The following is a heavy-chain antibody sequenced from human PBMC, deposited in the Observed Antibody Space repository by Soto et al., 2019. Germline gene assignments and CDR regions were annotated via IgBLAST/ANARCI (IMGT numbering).Heavy chain of an antibody. CDR2: FDPGNGQK. CDR1: GHTLAELS. Sequence: ASVKVSCKVYGHTLAELSMNWVRQAPGKGLEWMGGFDPGNGQKFYAQKFQGRVIMTGDTSTETAYMELSSLRSEDTAVYYCATDGNNGNNWFDPWGQGTQVTVSS. D-gene: IGHD1-20*01. V-gene: IGHV1-24*01. J-gene: IGHJ5*02. CDR3: ATDGNNGNNWFDP.